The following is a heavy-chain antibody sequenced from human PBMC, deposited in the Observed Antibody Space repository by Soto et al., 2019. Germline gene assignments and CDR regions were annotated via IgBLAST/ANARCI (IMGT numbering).Heavy chain of an antibody. J-gene: IGHJ6*02. Sequence: ASAKVSCKASGCTFTSYGISWVRQAPGQGNEWIGWISAYNGNTNYAQKLQGRVTMTTDTSTSTAYMELRSLRSDDTAVYYCARDHVVPAAPPRGIYYYYGMDVWGQGTTVTVSS. CDR3: ARDHVVPAAPPRGIYYYYGMDV. CDR1: GCTFTSYG. D-gene: IGHD2-2*01. V-gene: IGHV1-18*01. CDR2: ISAYNGNT.